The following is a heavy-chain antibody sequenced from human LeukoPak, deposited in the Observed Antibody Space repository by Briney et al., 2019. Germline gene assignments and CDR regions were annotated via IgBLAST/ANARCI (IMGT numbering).Heavy chain of an antibody. J-gene: IGHJ4*02. CDR2: ISGSGGST. CDR3: ARDRYYYGSEDLKLDY. CDR1: GFTFSSYA. V-gene: IGHV3-23*01. D-gene: IGHD3-10*01. Sequence: GGSLRLSCAASGFTFSSYAMSWVRQAPGKGLEWVSAISGSGGSTYYADSVKGRFTISRDNSKNTLYLQMNSLRAEDTAVYYCARDRYYYGSEDLKLDYWGQGTLVTVSS.